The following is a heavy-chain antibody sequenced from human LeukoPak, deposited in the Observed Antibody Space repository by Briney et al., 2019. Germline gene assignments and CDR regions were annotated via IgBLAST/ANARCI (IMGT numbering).Heavy chain of an antibody. CDR2: IYYSGST. CDR3: ARVAGYSSANVFDY. J-gene: IGHJ4*02. CDR1: GGSISNYY. V-gene: IGHV4-59*01. Sequence: PSETLSLTCTVSGGSISNYYWSWIRQPPGKGLEWIGFIYYSGSTNYNPSLKSRVTISVDTSKNQFSLKLSSVTAADTAVYYCARVAGYSSANVFDYWGQGTLVTVSS. D-gene: IGHD6-19*01.